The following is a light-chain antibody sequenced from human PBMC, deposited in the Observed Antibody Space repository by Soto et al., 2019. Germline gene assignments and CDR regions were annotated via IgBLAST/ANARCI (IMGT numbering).Light chain of an antibody. CDR1: QSVSSNY. Sequence: EIVLTQSPGTLSLSPGERATLSCRASQSVSSNYLAWYQQKPGQAPRLLIYGASSRATGIPDRFSGSGSGTDCNLASSRLEPEDLAVYYCQQAGSSPWTFGLGTTVEI. V-gene: IGKV3-20*01. CDR2: GAS. J-gene: IGKJ1*01. CDR3: QQAGSSPWT.